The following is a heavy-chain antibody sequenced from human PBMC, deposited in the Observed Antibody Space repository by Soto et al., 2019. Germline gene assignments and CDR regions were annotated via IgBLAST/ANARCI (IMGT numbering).Heavy chain of an antibody. D-gene: IGHD1-7*01. V-gene: IGHV3-30-3*01. J-gene: IGHJ6*02. CDR2: ISYDGSNK. Sequence: LRLSCAASGFTFSSYAMHWVRQAPGKGLEWVAVISYDGSNKYYADSVKGRFTISRDNSKNTLYLQMNSLRAEDTAVYYCARDFVAGTTSPYYYGMDVWGQGTTVTVSS. CDR1: GFTFSSYA. CDR3: ARDFVAGTTSPYYYGMDV.